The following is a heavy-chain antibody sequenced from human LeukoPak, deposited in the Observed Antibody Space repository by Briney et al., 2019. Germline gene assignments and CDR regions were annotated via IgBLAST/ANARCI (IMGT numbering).Heavy chain of an antibody. Sequence: GGSLRLSCEASGFTFSSYAMGWVRQAPGRGLEWVSVIRGTGGSAYYADSVKGRFTISRDNSKNMLYLQMNSLRAEDTAIYYCAKDTTARILWFGELKSCYFDNWGQGTLVTVSS. D-gene: IGHD3-10*01. J-gene: IGHJ4*02. CDR1: GFTFSSYA. CDR3: AKDTTARILWFGELKSCYFDN. V-gene: IGHV3-23*01. CDR2: IRGTGGSA.